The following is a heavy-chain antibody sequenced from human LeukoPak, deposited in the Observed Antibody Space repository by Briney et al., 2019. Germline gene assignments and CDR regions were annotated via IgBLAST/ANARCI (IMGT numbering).Heavy chain of an antibody. CDR1: GGSISSYY. CDR3: ARQRGLYYDILTGTRTLFDY. D-gene: IGHD3-9*01. Sequence: PSETLSLTCTVSGGSISSYYWSWIRQPPGKGLEWIGYIYYSGSTNYNPSLKSRVTISVDTSKIQFSLKLSSVTAADTAVYYCARQRGLYYDILTGTRTLFDYWGQGTLVTVSS. J-gene: IGHJ4*02. CDR2: IYYSGST. V-gene: IGHV4-59*08.